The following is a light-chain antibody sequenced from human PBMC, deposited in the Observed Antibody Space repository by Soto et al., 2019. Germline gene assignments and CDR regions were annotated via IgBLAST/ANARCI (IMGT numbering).Light chain of an antibody. CDR3: HHYDTSVWT. J-gene: IGKJ1*01. V-gene: IGKV3-20*01. CDR1: QSVSSRY. Sequence: EIVLTQSPGALSLSPGERVTLSCRASQSVSSRYLTWYQQKPGQSPRLLIYGASIRAPGIPDRFSGSGSGTDFTLTISILEAEDSALYYCHHYDTSVWTFGHGTKIEIK. CDR2: GAS.